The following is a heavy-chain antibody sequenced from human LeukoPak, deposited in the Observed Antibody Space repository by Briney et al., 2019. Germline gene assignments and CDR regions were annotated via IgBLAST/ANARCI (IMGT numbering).Heavy chain of an antibody. V-gene: IGHV3-48*03. CDR2: ISSSGSTI. D-gene: IGHD6-19*01. CDR3: ARRAVAGTYSYYYYMDV. J-gene: IGHJ6*03. CDR1: GFTFSSYE. Sequence: GGSLRLSCAASGFTFSSYEMNWVRQAPGKGLEWVSYISSSGSTIYYADSVKGRFTISRDNTKNSLYLQMNSLRAEDTAVYYCARRAVAGTYSYYYYMDVWGKGITVTVSS.